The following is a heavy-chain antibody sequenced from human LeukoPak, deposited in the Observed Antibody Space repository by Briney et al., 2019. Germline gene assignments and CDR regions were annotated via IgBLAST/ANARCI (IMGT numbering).Heavy chain of an antibody. J-gene: IGHJ4*02. Sequence: ASVKVSCKASGGTFSSYAISWVRQAPGQGLEWMGGIIPIFGTANYAQKFQGRVTITADESTSTAYMELSSLRSEDTAVYYCARGTEYSGSSALFDYWGQGTLVTVSS. CDR3: ARGTEYSGSSALFDY. CDR1: GGTFSSYA. CDR2: IIPIFGTA. D-gene: IGHD6-6*01. V-gene: IGHV1-69*13.